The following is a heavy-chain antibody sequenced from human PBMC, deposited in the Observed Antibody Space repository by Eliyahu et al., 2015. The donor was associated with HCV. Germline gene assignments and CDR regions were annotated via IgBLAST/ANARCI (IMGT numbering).Heavy chain of an antibody. CDR3: ASDQYGDYVDEAFDI. Sequence: GRFTISRDNAKNSLYLQMNTLRAEDTAVYYCASDQYGDYVDEAFDIWGQGTMVTVSS. V-gene: IGHV3-11*06. J-gene: IGHJ3*02. D-gene: IGHD4-17*01.